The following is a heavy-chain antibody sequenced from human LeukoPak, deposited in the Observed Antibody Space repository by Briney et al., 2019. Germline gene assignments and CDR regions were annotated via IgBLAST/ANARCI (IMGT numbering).Heavy chain of an antibody. CDR3: ARDMGTTRLDL. Sequence: GGSLRLSCAASGFTFSNYWVTWVRQAPGKGLEWVAVIWYDGSNKYYADSVKGRFTISRDNSKNTLYLQVSSLRADDTAVYYCARDMGTTRLDLWGQGTLVTVSS. CDR2: IWYDGSNK. V-gene: IGHV3-33*08. D-gene: IGHD1-1*01. CDR1: GFTFSNYW. J-gene: IGHJ5*02.